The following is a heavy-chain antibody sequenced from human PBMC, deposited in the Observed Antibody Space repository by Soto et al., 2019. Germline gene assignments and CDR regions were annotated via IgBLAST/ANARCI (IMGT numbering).Heavy chain of an antibody. D-gene: IGHD2-15*01. CDR2: IIPILGIA. Sequence: RASVKVSCKASGGTFSSYTISWVRQAPGQGLEWMGRIIPILGIANYAQKFQGRVTITADKSTSTAYMELSSLRSEDTAVYYCARDRFSVYCSGGSCYPRKDYYYYYMDVWGKGTTVTVSS. CDR3: ARDRFSVYCSGGSCYPRKDYYYYYMDV. CDR1: GGTFSSYT. V-gene: IGHV1-69*04. J-gene: IGHJ6*03.